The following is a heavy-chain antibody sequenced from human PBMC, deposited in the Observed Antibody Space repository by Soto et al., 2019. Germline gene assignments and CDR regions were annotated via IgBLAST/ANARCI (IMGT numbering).Heavy chain of an antibody. CDR1: GVSFSSYA. D-gene: IGHD5-12*01. J-gene: IGHJ6*02. Sequence: GGAVRLSCGGSGVSFSSYARSWVRHAPGKGLEWGSGISCSRGSTYYADSVKGRFTISRDNSKNTLYLQMNSLTAEDTAVYYCAREGLWLAHYSRIDVGARGTTVTVSS. CDR2: ISCSRGST. CDR3: AREGLWLAHYSRIDV. V-gene: IGHV3-23*01.